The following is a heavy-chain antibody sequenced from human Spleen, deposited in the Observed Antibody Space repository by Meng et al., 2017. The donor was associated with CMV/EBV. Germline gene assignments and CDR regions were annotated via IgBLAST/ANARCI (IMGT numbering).Heavy chain of an antibody. D-gene: IGHD2-15*01. Sequence: GGSLRLSCAASGFTFSGSAMHWVRQASGKGLEWVGRIRSKANSYATAYAASVKGRFTISRDDSKNTAYLQMNSLKTEDTAVYYCAREPFCSSGRCQRDWYFDLWGRGTLVTVSS. CDR3: AREPFCSSGRCQRDWYFDL. CDR1: GFTFSGSA. CDR2: IRSKANSYAT. V-gene: IGHV3-73*01. J-gene: IGHJ2*01.